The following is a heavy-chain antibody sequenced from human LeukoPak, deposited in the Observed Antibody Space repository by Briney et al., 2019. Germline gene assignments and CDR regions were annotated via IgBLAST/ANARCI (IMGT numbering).Heavy chain of an antibody. Sequence: RASVKVSCKASGGTFSSYAISWVRQAPGQGLEWMGGIIPIFGTANYAQKFQGRVTITAGESTSTAYMELSSLRSEDTAVYYCARDKVRGELDYWGQGTLVTVSS. D-gene: IGHD3-10*01. CDR1: GGTFSSYA. J-gene: IGHJ4*02. V-gene: IGHV1-69*01. CDR3: ARDKVRGELDY. CDR2: IIPIFGTA.